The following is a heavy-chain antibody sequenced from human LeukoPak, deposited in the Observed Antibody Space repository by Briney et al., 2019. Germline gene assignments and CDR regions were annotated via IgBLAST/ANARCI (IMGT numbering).Heavy chain of an antibody. J-gene: IGHJ4*02. Sequence: SETLSLTCAVSGGSFSNYYWSWVRQPPGKGLEWIGEIHPYGFTSFNPSLKSRLSMSVDTSKNQFFLKLTSVTAADTAEYYCSGGSDESKTGDFWGQGSMVTVSS. CDR2: IHPYGFT. CDR3: SGGSDESKTGDF. CDR1: GGSFSNYY. V-gene: IGHV4-34*01. D-gene: IGHD3-9*01.